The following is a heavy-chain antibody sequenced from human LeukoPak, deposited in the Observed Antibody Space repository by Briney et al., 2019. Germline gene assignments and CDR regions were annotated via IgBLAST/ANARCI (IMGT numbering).Heavy chain of an antibody. D-gene: IGHD3-3*01. J-gene: IGHJ3*02. CDR1: GGSISSNY. CDR2: IYYSGST. Sequence: SETLSLTCTVSGGSISSNYWSWIRQPPGKGLEWIGYIYYSGSTNYNPSLKSRVTISVDTSKNQFSLKLSSVTAADTAVYYCARQKDLSITIFGVVSALGFDIWGQGTMVTVSS. CDR3: ARQKDLSITIFGVVSALGFDI. V-gene: IGHV4-59*08.